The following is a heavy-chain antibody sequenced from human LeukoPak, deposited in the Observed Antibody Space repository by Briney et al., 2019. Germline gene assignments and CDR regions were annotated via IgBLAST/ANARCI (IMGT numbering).Heavy chain of an antibody. CDR1: GYSFPSYW. CDR2: IDPSDSYT. D-gene: IGHD3-10*01. Sequence: GESLKISCKGSGYSFPSYWISWVRQMPGKGLEWMGRIDPSDSYTNYSPSFQGHVTISADKSISTAYLQWSSLKASDTAMYYCARLTSRDGSAHYYYYYGMDVWGQGTTVTVSS. J-gene: IGHJ6*02. CDR3: ARLTSRDGSAHYYYYYGMDV. V-gene: IGHV5-10-1*01.